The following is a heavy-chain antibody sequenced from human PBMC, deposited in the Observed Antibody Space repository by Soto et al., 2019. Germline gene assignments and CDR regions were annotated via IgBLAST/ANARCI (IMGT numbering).Heavy chain of an antibody. Sequence: SGPTLVNPTQTLTLTCTFSGFSLSTSGMCVSWIRQPPGKALEWLALIDWDDDKYYSTSLKTRLTISKDTSKNQVVLTMTNMDPVDTATYYCARTDSGIAAAGTSATYYFDYWGQGTLVTVSS. CDR1: GFSLSTSGMC. D-gene: IGHD6-13*01. CDR3: ARTDSGIAAAGTSATYYFDY. CDR2: IDWDDDK. J-gene: IGHJ4*02. V-gene: IGHV2-70*01.